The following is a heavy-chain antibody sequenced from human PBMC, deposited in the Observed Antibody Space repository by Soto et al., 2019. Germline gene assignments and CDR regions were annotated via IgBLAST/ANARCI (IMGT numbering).Heavy chain of an antibody. J-gene: IGHJ4*02. D-gene: IGHD5-12*01. V-gene: IGHV3-33*01. CDR1: GFTFSSYG. Sequence: QVQLVESGGGVVQPGRSLRLSCAASGFTFSSYGMHWVRQAPGKGLEWVAVIWYDGSNKYYADSVKGRFTISRDNSKNTLYLQINSLRAEDTAVYYCARVGGLVATIEPYDYWGQGTLVTVSS. CDR3: ARVGGLVATIEPYDY. CDR2: IWYDGSNK.